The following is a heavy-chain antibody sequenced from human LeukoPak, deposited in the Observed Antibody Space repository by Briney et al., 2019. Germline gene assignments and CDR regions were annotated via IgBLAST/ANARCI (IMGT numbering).Heavy chain of an antibody. J-gene: IGHJ3*02. D-gene: IGHD2-2*03. Sequence: GESLKISCKGSGYSFSTYWIGWVRQMPGKGLEWMGIIYPGDSDTRYSPSFQGQVTMSADKSISTAYLQWSSLKASDTAMYYCARLDIVVVPAAQDDAFDIWGQGTMVTVSS. V-gene: IGHV5-51*01. CDR3: ARLDIVVVPAAQDDAFDI. CDR1: GYSFSTYW. CDR2: IYPGDSDT.